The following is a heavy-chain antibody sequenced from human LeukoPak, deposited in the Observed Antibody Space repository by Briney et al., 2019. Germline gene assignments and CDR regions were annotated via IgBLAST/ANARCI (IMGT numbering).Heavy chain of an antibody. CDR2: INTNTGYP. Sequence: GASVKVSCKASGYTFTSYAMNWVRQAPGQGLEWMGWINTNTGYPTYAQGFTGRSVFSLDTSVSMAYLQISSLRAEDTAVYYCARVYNWNGEYGMDVWGQGTTVTVSS. CDR3: ARVYNWNGEYGMDV. D-gene: IGHD1-20*01. J-gene: IGHJ6*02. V-gene: IGHV7-4-1*04. CDR1: GYTFTSYA.